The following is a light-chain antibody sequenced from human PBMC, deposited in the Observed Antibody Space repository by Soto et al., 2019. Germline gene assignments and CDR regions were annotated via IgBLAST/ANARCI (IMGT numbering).Light chain of an antibody. V-gene: IGLV1-40*01. J-gene: IGLJ2*01. CDR3: QSYDSRLSVVL. Sequence: QSVLTQAPSVSGAPGQRVTISCTGSSSNIGAGYDVHWYQQLPGTAPKLLIYGDSNRPSGVPDRFSGSKSGTSASLAITGLQAEDEADYYCQSYDSRLSVVLFGGGTKLTVL. CDR2: GDS. CDR1: SSNIGAGYD.